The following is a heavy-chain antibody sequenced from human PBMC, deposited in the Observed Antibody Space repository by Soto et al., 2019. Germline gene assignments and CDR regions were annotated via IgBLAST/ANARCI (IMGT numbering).Heavy chain of an antibody. CDR3: ATTRVTTGAYYYYGMDV. CDR1: GGTFSSYA. D-gene: IGHD4-17*01. J-gene: IGHJ6*02. Sequence: QVQLVQSGAEVKKPGSSVKVSCKASGGTFSSYAISWVRQAPGQGLEWMGGIIPIFGTANYAQKFQGRVTITADESTSTAYMELSSLRSEDTAVYYCATTRVTTGAYYYYGMDVWGQGTTVTVSS. V-gene: IGHV1-69*12. CDR2: IIPIFGTA.